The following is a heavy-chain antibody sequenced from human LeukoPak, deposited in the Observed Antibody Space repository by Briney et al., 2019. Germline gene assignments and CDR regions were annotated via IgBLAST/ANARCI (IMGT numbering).Heavy chain of an antibody. Sequence: LPGGSLRLSCAASGFTFSSYWMHWVRQAPGKGLEWVSGISWNSGSIGYADSVKGRFTISRDNAKNSLYLEMNSLRAEDTAFYYCAKDRLAFGSGSRFDYWGQGTLVTVSS. J-gene: IGHJ4*02. V-gene: IGHV3-9*01. CDR2: ISWNSGSI. CDR1: GFTFSSYW. D-gene: IGHD3-10*01. CDR3: AKDRLAFGSGSRFDY.